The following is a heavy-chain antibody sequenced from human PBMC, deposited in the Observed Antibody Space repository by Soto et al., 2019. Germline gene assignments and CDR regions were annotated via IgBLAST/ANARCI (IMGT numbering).Heavy chain of an antibody. Sequence: SETLSLTCTVSGGSISRGGYYWSWIRQNPGKGLEWTGYTYNSVSTYYNPSLKSRVTISVDTSKNQFSLKLSSVTAADTAVYYCARDEGCSSTRCYGGMDVWGQGTTVNVS. CDR1: GGSISRGGYY. CDR3: ARDEGCSSTRCYGGMDV. V-gene: IGHV4-31*03. D-gene: IGHD2-2*01. CDR2: TYNSVST. J-gene: IGHJ6*02.